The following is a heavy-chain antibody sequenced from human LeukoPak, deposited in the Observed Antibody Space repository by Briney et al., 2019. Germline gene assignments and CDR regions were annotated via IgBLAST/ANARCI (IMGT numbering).Heavy chain of an antibody. V-gene: IGHV4-39*07. J-gene: IGHJ5*02. Sequence: SETLSLTCTVSGGSVSSNDYFWGWIRQSAAKGLEWIGSVDYSGDTYYNPSLKSRLTISIDTSRNQFSLRLSSVTAAGADTAVYYCVREVNHYGLRRNSFDPWGQGLKVTVSS. CDR2: VDYSGDT. CDR3: VREVNHYGLRRNSFDP. D-gene: IGHD3/OR15-3a*01. CDR1: GGSVSSNDYF.